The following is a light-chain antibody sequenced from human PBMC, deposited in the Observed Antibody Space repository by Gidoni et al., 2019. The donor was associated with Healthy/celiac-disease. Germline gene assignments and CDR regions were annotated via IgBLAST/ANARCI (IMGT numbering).Light chain of an antibody. V-gene: IGLV1-44*01. CDR1: SSNI. CDR2: SNN. CDR3: AAWDDSLKVYG. Sequence: QSVLTQPPSASGTPGQRVTISCSGSSSNIYSNNQRPSGVPDRFSGSKSGTSASLAISGLQSEDEADYYCAAWDDSLKVYGFGTGTKVTVL. J-gene: IGLJ1*01.